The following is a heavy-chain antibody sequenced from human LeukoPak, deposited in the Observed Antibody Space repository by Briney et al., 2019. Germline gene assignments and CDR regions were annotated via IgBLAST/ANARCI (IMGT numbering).Heavy chain of an antibody. J-gene: IGHJ4*02. Sequence: PGGSLRLSCAGTGFTFSAYSLNWVRQAPGKGLEWVSAVSANGSTTYYADSVKGRFTISRDNSRNTLSLQMNSLRAEDTAVYYCARENYMNSLDYWGQGTLVTVPS. CDR3: ARENYMNSLDY. D-gene: IGHD5-24*01. CDR2: VSANGSTT. V-gene: IGHV3-23*01. CDR1: GFTFSAYS.